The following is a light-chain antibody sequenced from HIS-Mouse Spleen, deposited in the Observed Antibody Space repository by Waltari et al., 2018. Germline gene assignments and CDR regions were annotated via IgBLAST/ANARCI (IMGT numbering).Light chain of an antibody. V-gene: IGLV2-14*01. CDR2: EVS. Sequence: QSALTQPASVSGSPGQSITIPCTGPSRDVGGYNDVPWYQQHPGKAPKLMIYEVSNRPSGVSNRFSGSKSGNTASLSISGLQAEDEADYYCSSYTSSSTLVFGTGTKVTVL. J-gene: IGLJ1*01. CDR3: SSYTSSSTLV. CDR1: SRDVGGYND.